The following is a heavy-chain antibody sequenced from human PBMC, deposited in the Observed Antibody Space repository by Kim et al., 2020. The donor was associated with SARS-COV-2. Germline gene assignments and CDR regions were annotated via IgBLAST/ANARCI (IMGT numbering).Heavy chain of an antibody. D-gene: IGHD6-13*01. CDR2: IYYSGST. J-gene: IGHJ5*02. CDR3: ARHGINKQQLVLDWFDP. V-gene: IGHV4-39*01. Sequence: SETLSLTCTVSGGSISSSSYYWGWIRQPPGKGLEWIGSIYYSGSTYYNPSLKSRVTISVDTSKNQFSLKLSSVTAADTAVYYCARHGINKQQLVLDWFDPWGQGTLVTVSS. CDR1: GGSISSSSYY.